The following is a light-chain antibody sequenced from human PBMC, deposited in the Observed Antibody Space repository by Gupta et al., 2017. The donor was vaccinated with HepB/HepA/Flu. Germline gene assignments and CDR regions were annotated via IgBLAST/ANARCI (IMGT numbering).Light chain of an antibody. J-gene: IGLJ2*01. CDR3: SPSTRSSTLG. Sequence: QSALTQPASVSGSPGQSITISCTGTSSDGGGYNYVSWYQQHQGKAPKLMIYDVSNRPSGVSNRFSGSKSGNTASLNIFGLQAEDDADYYYSPSTRSSTLGFGGGTKLTGL. CDR2: DVS. V-gene: IGLV2-14*01. CDR1: SSDGGGYNY.